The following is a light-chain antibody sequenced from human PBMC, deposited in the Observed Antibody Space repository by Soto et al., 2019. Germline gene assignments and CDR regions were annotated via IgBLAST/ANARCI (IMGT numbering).Light chain of an antibody. CDR2: DAS. CDR1: QSIGNW. Sequence: DVQLTQAPSTLSASVGDRVTITCRASQSIGNWLAWYQQKPGKAPNLLIYDASTLENGVPSRFSGSASGTDVSLTICSLQPYDFATYYYQQYNSYAPRTFGQGTQVEFK. CDR3: QQYNSYAPRT. J-gene: IGKJ1*01. V-gene: IGKV1-5*01.